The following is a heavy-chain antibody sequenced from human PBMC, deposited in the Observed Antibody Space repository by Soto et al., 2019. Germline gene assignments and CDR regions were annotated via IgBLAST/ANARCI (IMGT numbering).Heavy chain of an antibody. CDR1: GFTFSDHY. CDR2: TRNKANSYTT. Sequence: GGSLRLSCAASGFTFSDHYMAWARQALGKGLEWVGRTRNKANSYTTEYAASVKGRFTISRDDSKNSLYLQMNSLKTEDTAVYYCASSVVLSDAFDIWGQGTMVTVSS. CDR3: ASSVVLSDAFDI. J-gene: IGHJ3*02. D-gene: IGHD2-15*01. V-gene: IGHV3-72*01.